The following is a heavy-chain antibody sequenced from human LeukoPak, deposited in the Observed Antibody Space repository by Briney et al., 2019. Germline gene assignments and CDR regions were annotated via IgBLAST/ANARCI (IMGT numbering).Heavy chain of an antibody. CDR1: GFTFSSYG. J-gene: IGHJ4*02. CDR3: AKGFAVVVFAPYFDY. D-gene: IGHD2-21*01. V-gene: IGHV3-30*02. Sequence: GGSLRLSCAASGFTFSSYGMHWVRQAPGKGLEWVAFIRYDGSNKYYADSVKGRFTISRDNSKNTLYLQMNSLRAEDTAVYYCAKGFAVVVFAPYFDYWGQGTLVTVSS. CDR2: IRYDGSNK.